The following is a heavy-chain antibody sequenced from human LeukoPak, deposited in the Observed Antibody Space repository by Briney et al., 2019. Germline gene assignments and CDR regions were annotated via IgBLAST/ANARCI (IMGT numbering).Heavy chain of an antibody. J-gene: IGHJ4*02. Sequence: SETLSLTRAVYGGSFSGYYWSWIRQPPRKGLEWIGDINHSGSTNYNPSLKSRVTMSVDTSKNQFSLKLSSVTAADTAVYYCASLTMIVVPWGQGTLVTVSS. CDR3: ASLTMIVVP. CDR1: GGSFSGYY. CDR2: INHSGST. V-gene: IGHV4-34*01. D-gene: IGHD3-22*01.